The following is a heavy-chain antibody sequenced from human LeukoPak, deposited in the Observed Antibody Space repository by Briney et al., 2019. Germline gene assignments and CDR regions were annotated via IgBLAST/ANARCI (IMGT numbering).Heavy chain of an antibody. CDR1: GYSISGGYY. Sequence: ASETLSLTCTVSGYSISGGYYWGWIRQPPGKGLEWIGSIYHSGSTYYNPSLKSRVTISVDTSKNQFSLKLSSVTAADTAVYYCARELGYSYGPPLGYWGQGTLVTVSS. V-gene: IGHV4-38-2*02. CDR3: ARELGYSYGPPLGY. J-gene: IGHJ4*02. CDR2: IYHSGST. D-gene: IGHD5-18*01.